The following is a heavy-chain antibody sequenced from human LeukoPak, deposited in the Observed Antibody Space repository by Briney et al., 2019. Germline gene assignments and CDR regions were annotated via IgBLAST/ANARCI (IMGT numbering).Heavy chain of an antibody. D-gene: IGHD6-19*01. V-gene: IGHV3-30*18. J-gene: IGHJ4*02. CDR1: GFPFSTYG. Sequence: GGSLRLSCAASGFPFSTYGMHWVRQAPGKGLEWVAVISYDASNKYYPDSVKGRFTISRDNSKDTLYLQMNSLRAEDTAVYYCAKDQENSSGWYTDYWGQGTLVIVSS. CDR3: AKDQENSSGWYTDY. CDR2: ISYDASNK.